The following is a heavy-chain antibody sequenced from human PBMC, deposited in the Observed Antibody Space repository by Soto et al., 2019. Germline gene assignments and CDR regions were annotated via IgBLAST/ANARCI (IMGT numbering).Heavy chain of an antibody. D-gene: IGHD2-21*01. Sequence: GESLKISCNDSGYRFSIYWSGWVRQMPGKGLEWMGIIYPGDSETRYSPSFQGQVTISADKSISTAYLQWSSLKASDTAMYYCARGHIQGPEEWFDPWGQGTLVTVSS. CDR2: IYPGDSET. CDR3: ARGHIQGPEEWFDP. CDR1: GYRFSIYW. V-gene: IGHV5-51*01. J-gene: IGHJ5*02.